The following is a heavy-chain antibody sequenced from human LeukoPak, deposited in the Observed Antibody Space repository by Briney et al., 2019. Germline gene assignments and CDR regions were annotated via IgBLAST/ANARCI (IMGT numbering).Heavy chain of an antibody. CDR2: IYTSGST. D-gene: IGHD2-2*01. Sequence: SETLSLTCTVSGGSISSGSYYWSWIRQPAGKGLEWIGRIYTSGSTNYNPSLKSRVTISVDTSKNQFSLKLSSVTAADAAVYYCARVGLVPGYCSSASCSNLFYYYYYMDVWGKGTTVTVSS. CDR3: ARVGLVPGYCSSASCSNLFYYYYYMDV. CDR1: GGSISSGSYY. J-gene: IGHJ6*03. V-gene: IGHV4-61*02.